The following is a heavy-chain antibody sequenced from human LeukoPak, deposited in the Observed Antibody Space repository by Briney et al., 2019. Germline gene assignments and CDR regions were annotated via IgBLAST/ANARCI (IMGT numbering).Heavy chain of an antibody. CDR3: ARGIRGSRRSGGYYFDY. D-gene: IGHD3-10*01. CDR2: MNPNSGNT. CDR1: GYTFTSYD. J-gene: IGHJ4*02. V-gene: IGHV1-8*01. Sequence: GASVKVSCKASGYTFTSYDINWVRQATGQGLEWMGWMNPNSGNTGYAQKFQGRVTMTRNTSISTAYMELSSLRSEDTAVYYCARGIRGSRRSGGYYFDYWGQGTLVTVSS.